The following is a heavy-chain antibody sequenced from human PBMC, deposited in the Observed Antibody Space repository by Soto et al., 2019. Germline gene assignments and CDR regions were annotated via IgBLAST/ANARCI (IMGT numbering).Heavy chain of an antibody. V-gene: IGHV6-1*01. J-gene: IGHJ6*02. D-gene: IGHD6-19*01. Sequence: SQTLSLTCAISGDSVSSNSAAWNWIRQSPSRGLEWLGRTYYRPKWYNDYAVSVKSRITINPDTSKNQFSLQLNSVTPEDTAVYYCAREDRQWLVRGSGYYYGMDVWGQGTTVTVSS. CDR2: TYYRPKWYN. CDR3: AREDRQWLVRGSGYYYGMDV. CDR1: GDSVSSNSAA.